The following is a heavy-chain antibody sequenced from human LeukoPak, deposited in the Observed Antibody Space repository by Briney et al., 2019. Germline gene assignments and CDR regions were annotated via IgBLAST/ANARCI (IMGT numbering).Heavy chain of an antibody. D-gene: IGHD2-2*01. CDR1: GGSISSGGYY. Sequence: SETLSLTCTVSGGSISSGGYYWSWIRQHPGKGLEWIGYIYYSGSTYYNPSLKSRVTISVDTSKNQFSLKLSSVTAADTAVYYCASAGVVPADMVDYWGQGTLVTVSS. V-gene: IGHV4-31*03. CDR3: ASAGVVPADMVDY. J-gene: IGHJ4*02. CDR2: IYYSGST.